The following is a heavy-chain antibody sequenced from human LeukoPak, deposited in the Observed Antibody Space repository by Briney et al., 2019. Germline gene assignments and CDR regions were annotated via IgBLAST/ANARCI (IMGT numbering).Heavy chain of an antibody. J-gene: IGHJ4*02. CDR3: AKDYLSGSSLTTPFDY. CDR1: GGSISNYY. V-gene: IGHV4-59*01. D-gene: IGHD1-26*01. Sequence: SETLSLTCTVSGGSISNYYWSWIRQPPGKGLEWIGYIYYSGSTNYNLSLKSRVTISVDTSKNQFSLKLSSVTAADTAVYYCAKDYLSGSSLTTPFDYWGQGTLVTVST. CDR2: IYYSGST.